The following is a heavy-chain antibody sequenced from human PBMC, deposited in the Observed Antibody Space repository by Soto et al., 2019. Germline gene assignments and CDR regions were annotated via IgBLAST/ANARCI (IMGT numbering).Heavy chain of an antibody. CDR3: ARLYSNGCADY. V-gene: IGHV5-51*01. CDR2: INPGDSDT. CDR1: GYSVTNYW. D-gene: IGHD6-19*01. J-gene: IGHJ4*02. Sequence: PGESLKISCKGSGYSVTNYWIGWVRQMPGKGLEWMGIINPGDSDTRYSPSFQSQVTISVDKSISTAYLQWSSLKASHTAMYFCARLYSNGCADYWGQGTLVTVSS.